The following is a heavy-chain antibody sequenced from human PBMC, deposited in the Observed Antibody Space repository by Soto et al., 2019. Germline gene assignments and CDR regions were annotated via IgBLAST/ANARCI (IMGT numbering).Heavy chain of an antibody. V-gene: IGHV3-23*01. Sequence: EVQLLESGGGLVQPGGSLSLSCAASAFTFNNYAMSWVRQAPGKGLEWVSGIGGSGRTTYYADSVKGRFTISRDNSNNTLFLQMNSLRAEDAAVYYCAKSRYSDSSGDFYDYWGQGTLVTVSS. D-gene: IGHD3-22*01. CDR2: IGGSGRTT. CDR3: AKSRYSDSSGDFYDY. J-gene: IGHJ4*02. CDR1: AFTFNNYA.